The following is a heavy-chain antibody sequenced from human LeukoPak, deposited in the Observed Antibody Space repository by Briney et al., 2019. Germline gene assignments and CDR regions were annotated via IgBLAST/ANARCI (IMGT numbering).Heavy chain of an antibody. D-gene: IGHD1-14*01. CDR3: AKQGRPAVFYYMDV. CDR2: ISSSSSYI. Sequence: GGSLRLSCAASGFTFSSYSMNWVRQAPEKGLEWVSSISSSSSYIYYADSVKGRFTISRDNAKNSLYLQMNSLRAEDTAVYYCAKQGRPAVFYYMDVWGKGTTVTISS. CDR1: GFTFSSYS. V-gene: IGHV3-21*01. J-gene: IGHJ6*03.